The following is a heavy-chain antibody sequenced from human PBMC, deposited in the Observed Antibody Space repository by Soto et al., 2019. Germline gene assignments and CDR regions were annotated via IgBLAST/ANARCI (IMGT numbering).Heavy chain of an antibody. J-gene: IGHJ4*02. V-gene: IGHV3-30-3*01. CDR2: ISYDGSNK. CDR1: GFTFSSYA. CDR3: ARGGSGWYEVFGAEIFDY. Sequence: QVQLVESGGGVVQPGRCLRLYCAASGFTFSSYAMPWVRQAPGKGLEWVAVISYDGSNKYYADSVKGRFTISRDNSKNALYLQMNSLRAEDTAVYYCARGGSGWYEVFGAEIFDYWGQGTLVTVSS. D-gene: IGHD6-19*01.